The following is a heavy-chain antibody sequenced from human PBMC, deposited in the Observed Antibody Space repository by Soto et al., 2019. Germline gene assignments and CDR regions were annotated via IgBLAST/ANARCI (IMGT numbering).Heavy chain of an antibody. J-gene: IGHJ4*02. D-gene: IGHD1-1*01. CDR1: GFTFNSYG. CDR3: ARGNVHISGQFDS. V-gene: IGHV3-33*01. CDR2: IWYDGRNK. Sequence: PGGSLRLSCAASGFTFNSYGMHWVRQAPGKGLEWVAVIWYDGRNKFYADSVKGRLTISRDNSKNTLYLQMNSLRAEDTAVYYCARGNVHISGQFDSWGQGTLVTVSS.